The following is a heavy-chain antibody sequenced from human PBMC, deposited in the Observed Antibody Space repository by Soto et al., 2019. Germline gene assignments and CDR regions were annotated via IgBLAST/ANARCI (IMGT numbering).Heavy chain of an antibody. J-gene: IGHJ4*02. CDR3: ARTAYCGGDCSDFFDY. V-gene: IGHV4-39*01. D-gene: IGHD2-21*02. CDR1: GGSISSSSYY. CDR2: IYYSGST. Sequence: QLQLQESGPGLVKPSETLSLTCTVSGGSISSSSYYWGWIRQPPGKGLEWIGSIYYSGSTYYNPSLKSRVTISVDTSKNQFSLKLSSVTAADTAVYYCARTAYCGGDCSDFFDYWGQGTLVTVSS.